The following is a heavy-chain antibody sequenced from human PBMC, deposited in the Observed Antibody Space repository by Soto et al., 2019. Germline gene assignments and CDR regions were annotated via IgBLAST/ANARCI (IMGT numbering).Heavy chain of an antibody. CDR1: GFTFSSYA. CDR2: ISGSGGST. D-gene: IGHD3-10*01. CDR3: AKVVDYYGSGSSVSASWFDP. J-gene: IGHJ5*02. V-gene: IGHV3-23*01. Sequence: GGSLRLSCAASGFTFSSYAMSWVRQAPGKGLEWVSAISGSGGSTYYADSVKGRFTISRDNSKNTLYLQMNSLRAEDTAVYYCAKVVDYYGSGSSVSASWFDPWGQGTLVTVSS.